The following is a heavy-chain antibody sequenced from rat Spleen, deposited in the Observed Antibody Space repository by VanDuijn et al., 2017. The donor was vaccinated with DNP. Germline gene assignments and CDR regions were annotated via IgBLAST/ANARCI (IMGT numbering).Heavy chain of an antibody. V-gene: IGHV5S11*01. D-gene: IGHD1-11*01. CDR1: GFTFSDYY. Sequence: EVQLVESGGGLVQPGRSLKLSCAASGFTFSDYYMAWVRQAPKKGLEWVAAISTGGGNTYYRDSVKGRFTISRDNAKSTLYLQMDSLRSEETATYYCAKAGGYSPWYFDYWGQGTLVTVSS. CDR2: ISTGGGNT. J-gene: IGHJ3*01. CDR3: AKAGGYSPWYFDY.